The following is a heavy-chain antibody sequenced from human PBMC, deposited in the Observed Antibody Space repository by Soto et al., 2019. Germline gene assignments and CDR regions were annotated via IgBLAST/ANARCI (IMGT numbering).Heavy chain of an antibody. CDR2: MNPNSGNT. D-gene: IGHD1-1*01. Sequence: ASVKVSCKAAGYTFTSYDINWVRQDTGQGLEWMGWMNPNSGNTGYAQKFQGRVTMTRNTSISTAYMELSSLRSEDTAVYYCARGGNWNDAFGDYYYYMDVWGKGTTVTVSS. J-gene: IGHJ6*03. V-gene: IGHV1-8*01. CDR1: GYTFTSYD. CDR3: ARGGNWNDAFGDYYYYMDV.